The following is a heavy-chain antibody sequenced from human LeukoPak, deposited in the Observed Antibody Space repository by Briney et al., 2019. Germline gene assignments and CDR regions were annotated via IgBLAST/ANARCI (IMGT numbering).Heavy chain of an antibody. CDR2: IIPIFGTA. CDR1: GGTFSSYA. Sequence: SVTVSCTASGGTFSSYAISWVRQAPGQGLEWMGGIIPIFGTANYAQKFQGRVTITADESTSTAYMELSSLRSEDTAVYYCARVSTAMAQGYYFDYWGPGTLVTVSS. D-gene: IGHD5-18*01. CDR3: ARVSTAMAQGYYFDY. J-gene: IGHJ4*02. V-gene: IGHV1-69*13.